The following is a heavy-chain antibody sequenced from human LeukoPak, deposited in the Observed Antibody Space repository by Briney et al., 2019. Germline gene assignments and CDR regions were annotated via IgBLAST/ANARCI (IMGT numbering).Heavy chain of an antibody. J-gene: IGHJ4*02. Sequence: GRSLRFSCAASGFTFSSYGMHWVRQAPGKGLEWVAVIWYDGSNKYYADSVKGRFTISRDNSKNTLYLQMNSLRAEDTAVYYCAKGGISTINYYFDYWGQGTLVTVSS. CDR3: AKGGISTINYYFDY. CDR2: IWYDGSNK. V-gene: IGHV3-33*06. CDR1: GFTFSSYG. D-gene: IGHD1-26*01.